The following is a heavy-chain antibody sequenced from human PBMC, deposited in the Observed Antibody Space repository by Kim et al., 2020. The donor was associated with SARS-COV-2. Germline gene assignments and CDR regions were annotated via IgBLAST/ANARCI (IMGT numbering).Heavy chain of an antibody. CDR1: GYTFSDYY. D-gene: IGHD7-27*01. J-gene: IGHJ4*02. Sequence: ASVKVSCKASGYTFSDYYIHWVRQAPGQRPEWMGWIKADNGETKYSQNFQGRVTFTRDISASTVYMDLSSLTSTAVYYCARVETTGVAYFLYWGQGTLVTVAS. CDR3: ARVETTGVAYFLY. V-gene: IGHV1-3*01. CDR2: IKADNGET.